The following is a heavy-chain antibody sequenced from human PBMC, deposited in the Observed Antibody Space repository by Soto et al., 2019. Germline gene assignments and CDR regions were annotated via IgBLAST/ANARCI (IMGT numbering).Heavy chain of an antibody. CDR2: ISPYNENT. D-gene: IGHD2-21*01. J-gene: IGHJ5*02. CDR1: GYIFNNYG. V-gene: IGHV1-18*01. Sequence: SVKVSCKTSGYIFNNYGISWVRQAPGQGLEWMGWISPYNENTNYAQKFQGRVIVTTDTSTSTAYMELRSLRAEDTALYFCAKDTSSAIPLNWFDPWGQGTLVTVSS. CDR3: AKDTSSAIPLNWFDP.